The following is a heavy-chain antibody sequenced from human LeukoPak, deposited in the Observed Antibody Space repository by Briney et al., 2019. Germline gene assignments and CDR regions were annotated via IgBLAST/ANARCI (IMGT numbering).Heavy chain of an antibody. CDR2: IYTSGST. V-gene: IGHV4-4*07. J-gene: IGHJ4*02. CDR3: ARESGCYYDTSGYTFDY. Sequence: PSETLSLTCTVSGGSSNNYYWSWIRQSAGKGLEWIGRIYTSGSTNYNPSLKSRVSMSVDTSKNQFSLRLRSVTAADTAVYYCARESGCYYDTSGYTFDYWGQGILVTVSS. D-gene: IGHD3-22*01. CDR1: GGSSNNYY.